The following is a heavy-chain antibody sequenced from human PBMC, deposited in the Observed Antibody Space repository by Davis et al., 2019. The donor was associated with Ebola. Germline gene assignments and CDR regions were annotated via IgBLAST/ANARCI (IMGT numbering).Heavy chain of an antibody. V-gene: IGHV4-61*01. Sequence: MPSETLSLTCTVSGDSVSSDNSYWSWIRQPPGKGLEWIGYIYSSGSTNYNPSLKTRVTISLDTSKNHLSLRLTSVTAADTAVYYCARATYGDCFDYWGQGTLVTVSS. D-gene: IGHD4-17*01. CDR3: ARATYGDCFDY. CDR1: GDSVSSDNSY. CDR2: IYSSGST. J-gene: IGHJ4*02.